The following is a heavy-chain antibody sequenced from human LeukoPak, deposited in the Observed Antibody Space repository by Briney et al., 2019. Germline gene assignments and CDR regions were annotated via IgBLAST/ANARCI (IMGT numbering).Heavy chain of an antibody. D-gene: IGHD3-3*01. J-gene: IGHJ4*02. Sequence: GGSLRLSCAASGFSFYTDAMNWVCQAPGQGREWFSAIRPIGRRKYYSVYVKSRFTITRDNTRNTLYLQKKSLRREDTAIYYCGKTSTVLKPICGWGRGTMVTVSS. V-gene: IGHV3-23*01. CDR3: GKTSTVLKPICG. CDR2: IRPIGRRK. CDR1: GFSFYTDA.